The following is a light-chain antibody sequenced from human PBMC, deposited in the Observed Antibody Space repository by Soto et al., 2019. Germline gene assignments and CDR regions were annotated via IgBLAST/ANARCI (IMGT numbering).Light chain of an antibody. CDR1: QGSNTN. Sequence: DIQMTQSPSSLSASIGEIVTISCRASQGSNTNLAWYQQKPWKAPKLLIYGASTLQSGVPTRFSGSGAGTDFTLTISSLQPEDVATYYYHKRNSTFPVTLGPGTKVGV. CDR2: GAS. CDR3: HKRNSTFPVT. V-gene: IGKV1-27*01. J-gene: IGKJ3*01.